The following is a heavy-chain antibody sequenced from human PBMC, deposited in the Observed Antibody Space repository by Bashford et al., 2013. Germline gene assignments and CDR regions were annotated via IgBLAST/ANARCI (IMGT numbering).Heavy chain of an antibody. CDR3: ARSALGRANFYFDY. D-gene: IGHD5-24*01. CDR2: IYTSGST. Sequence: SETLSLTCTVSGGSISSYYWSWIRQPPGKGLEWIGRIYTSGSTDYNPSLKSRVTMSVDTSKNQFSLKLSSVTAADTAVYYCARSALGRANFYFDYWGQGTLVTVSS. CDR1: GGSISSYY. J-gene: IGHJ4*02. V-gene: IGHV4-4*07.